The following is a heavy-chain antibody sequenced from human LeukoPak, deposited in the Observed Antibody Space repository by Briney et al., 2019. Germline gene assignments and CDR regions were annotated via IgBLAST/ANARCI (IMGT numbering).Heavy chain of an antibody. CDR3: AKAPLTTFTVTYHYFDY. D-gene: IGHD4-17*01. Sequence: PGGSLRLSCAASGFTFSSYAMSWARQAPGKGLEWVSAISGSGGSTYYADSVKGRFTISRDNSKNTLYLQMNSLRAEDTAVYYCAKAPLTTFTVTYHYFDYWGQGTLVTVSS. CDR1: GFTFSSYA. CDR2: ISGSGGST. V-gene: IGHV3-23*01. J-gene: IGHJ4*02.